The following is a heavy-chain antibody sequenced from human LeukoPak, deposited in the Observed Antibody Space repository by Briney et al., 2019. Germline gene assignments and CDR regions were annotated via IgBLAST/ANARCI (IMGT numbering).Heavy chain of an antibody. CDR3: AKERMVRGDYYFDY. J-gene: IGHJ4*02. Sequence: GGSLRLSCAASGFTFSSYGMSWVRQAPGKGLEWVSAISGSGGSTFYADSVKGRFTISRDNSKNTLYLQMNSLRAEDTAVYYCAKERMVRGDYYFDYWGQGTLVTVSS. V-gene: IGHV3-23*01. CDR2: ISGSGGST. CDR1: GFTFSSYG. D-gene: IGHD3-10*01.